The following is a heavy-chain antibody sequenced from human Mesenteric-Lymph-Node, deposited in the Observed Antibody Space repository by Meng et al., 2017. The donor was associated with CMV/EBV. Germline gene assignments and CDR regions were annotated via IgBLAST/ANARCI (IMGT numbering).Heavy chain of an antibody. CDR1: GYSLTSYG. CDR2: ISGYNGNT. D-gene: IGHD5-12*01. J-gene: IGHJ4*02. CDR3: AGPSVDIEMAH. V-gene: IGHV1-18*01. Sequence: SCKASGYSLTSYGINGVRQAPGQGLEWMGWISGYNGNTDYAQKFQGRVTMTTDASTSTTYMEVRNLRPDDTAVYYCAGPSVDIEMAHWGQGTLVTVSS.